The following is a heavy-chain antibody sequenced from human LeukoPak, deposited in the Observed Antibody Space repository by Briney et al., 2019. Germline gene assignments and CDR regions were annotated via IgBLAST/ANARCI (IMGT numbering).Heavy chain of an antibody. CDR3: AKAVRFGRSYYYYGMDV. V-gene: IGHV3-30*18. CDR1: VFAFSNYG. CDR2: ISDDGNNE. D-gene: IGHD3-10*01. Sequence: GGSLRLSCGASVFAFSNYGMHWVRRAPGKGLEWVAVISDDGNNEYYADSVKGRFTISRDNSKSTLYLQMNSLRPEDTAVYYCAKAVRFGRSYYYYGMDVWGQGTTVTVSS. J-gene: IGHJ6*02.